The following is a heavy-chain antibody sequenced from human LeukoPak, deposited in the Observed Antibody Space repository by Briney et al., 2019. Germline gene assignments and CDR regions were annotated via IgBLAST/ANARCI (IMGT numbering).Heavy chain of an antibody. CDR2: ISGSGGST. CDR1: GFTFSSYA. J-gene: IGHJ3*02. CDR3: ASESYYFPDAFDI. V-gene: IGHV3-23*01. D-gene: IGHD2/OR15-2a*01. Sequence: GGSLRLSRAASGFTFSSYAMSWVRQAPGKGGEGVSAISGSGGSTYYADSVKGRFTISRDNSKNTLYLQMNSLRAEDTAVYYCASESYYFPDAFDIWGQGTMVTVSS.